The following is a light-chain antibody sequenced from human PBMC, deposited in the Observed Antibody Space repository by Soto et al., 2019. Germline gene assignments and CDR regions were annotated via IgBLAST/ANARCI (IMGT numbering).Light chain of an antibody. Sequence: EIVLTQSPGTLSLSPGERATLPCRASQSVTSTYLAWYQQKPGQDPRLLIYGASSRAIGTPDRFSGSVSGSDFILTINRLEPEDFAVYYCQQYGSSHTFGQGTRLEIK. V-gene: IGKV3-20*01. CDR2: GAS. CDR3: QQYGSSHT. J-gene: IGKJ5*01. CDR1: QSVTSTY.